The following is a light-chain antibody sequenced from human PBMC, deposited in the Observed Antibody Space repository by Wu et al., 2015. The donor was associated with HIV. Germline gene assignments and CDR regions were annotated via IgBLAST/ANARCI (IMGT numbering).Light chain of an antibody. J-gene: IGKJ4*01. Sequence: ELVLTQSPGTLSLSPGERATLSCRTSQSVSRSLAWYQQKPGQAPRLLIYGASIRATDIPDRFSGSGSGTDFTLIISRLETEDFAVYYCQEFADPHLTFGGGTKVEIK. CDR2: GAS. CDR1: QSVSRS. CDR3: QEFADPHLT. V-gene: IGKV3-20*01.